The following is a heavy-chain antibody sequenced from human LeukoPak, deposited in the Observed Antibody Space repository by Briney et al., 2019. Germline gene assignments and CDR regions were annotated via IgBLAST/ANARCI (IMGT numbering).Heavy chain of an antibody. D-gene: IGHD3-10*01. Sequence: PGGSLRLSCVVSGITLSNYGMSWVRQAPGKGLEWVSGISVRGGSTNYADSVKGRFIISRDTSKNTVYLQMNSLRVEDTAVYFCAKRGIVIRAVIIIGFHKEAYYFDYWGQGILVTVSS. CDR2: ISVRGGST. V-gene: IGHV3-23*01. CDR1: GITLSNYG. J-gene: IGHJ4*02. CDR3: AKRGIVIRAVIIIGFHKEAYYFDY.